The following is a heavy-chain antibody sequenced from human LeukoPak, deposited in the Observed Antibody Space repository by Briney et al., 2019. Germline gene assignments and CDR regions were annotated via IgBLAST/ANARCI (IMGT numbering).Heavy chain of an antibody. CDR2: ISGSGGST. V-gene: IGHV3-23*01. CDR1: GFTFSSYG. D-gene: IGHD4-17*01. J-gene: IGHJ3*02. Sequence: AGGSLRLSCAASGFTFSSYGMSWVRQAPGKGLEWVSAISGSGGSTYYADSVKGRFTISRDNPKNTLYLQMNSLRAEDTAVYYCAKDLFIRDYGDYYDAFDIWGQGTMVTVSS. CDR3: AKDLFIRDYGDYYDAFDI.